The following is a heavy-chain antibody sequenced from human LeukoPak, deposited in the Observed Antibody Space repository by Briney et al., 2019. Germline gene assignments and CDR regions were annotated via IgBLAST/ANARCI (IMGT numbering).Heavy chain of an antibody. CDR2: IYYSGST. J-gene: IGHJ4*02. Sequence: PSETLSLTCTVSGGSISSYYWSWIRQPPGKGLEWIGYIYYSGSTNYNPSLKSRVTISGDTSKNQFSRKLTSGTAADTAVYYCARERGGSSWHGPYYFDYWGQGALVTVSS. D-gene: IGHD6-13*01. CDR3: ARERGGSSWHGPYYFDY. V-gene: IGHV4-59*01. CDR1: GGSISSYY.